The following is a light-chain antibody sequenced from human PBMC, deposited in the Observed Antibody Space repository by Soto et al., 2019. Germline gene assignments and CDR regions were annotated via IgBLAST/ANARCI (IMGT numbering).Light chain of an antibody. V-gene: IGLV2-14*01. CDR3: SSYTTSSPLRV. CDR2: EVR. Sequence: QSALTQPASVSGSPGQSITISCTGTSSDVGGHNYVSWYQQHPGKAPKLLIYEVRVRPSGVSIRFSGSKYANTASLNISGLQAEDEADYSCSSYTTSSPLRVFGGGPNLTVL. CDR1: SSDVGGHNY. J-gene: IGLJ3*02.